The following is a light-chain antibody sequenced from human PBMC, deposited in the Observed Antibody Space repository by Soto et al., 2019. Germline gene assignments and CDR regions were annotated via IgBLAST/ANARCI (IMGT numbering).Light chain of an antibody. J-gene: IGKJ2*01. CDR3: MQALQTPPYN. V-gene: IGKV2-28*01. CDR1: QSILHSNGYNL. Sequence: DMVMTQSPLSLPVTPGEPASISCMSSQSILHSNGYNLLGWYLQKPGQSPQRLIHLGSNRASGVPDRLSGSGSGTDFTLRISRLEAEDVGVYYCMQALQTPPYNFGQGTKVEIQ. CDR2: LGS.